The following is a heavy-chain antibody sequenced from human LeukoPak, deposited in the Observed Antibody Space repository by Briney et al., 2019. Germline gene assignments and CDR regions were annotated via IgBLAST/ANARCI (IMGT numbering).Heavy chain of an antibody. CDR2: IKSDGSVT. V-gene: IGHV3-74*01. Sequence: GGSLRLSCAASGFTFSSYWMHWVRQAPGKGLVWVSRIKSDGSVTTYADSVKGRFTISRDNAKSTLYLQMNSLRAEDTAVYFCARLDILTGNYYYFEYWGQGSLVTVSS. J-gene: IGHJ4*02. D-gene: IGHD3-9*01. CDR3: ARLDILTGNYYYFEY. CDR1: GFTFSSYW.